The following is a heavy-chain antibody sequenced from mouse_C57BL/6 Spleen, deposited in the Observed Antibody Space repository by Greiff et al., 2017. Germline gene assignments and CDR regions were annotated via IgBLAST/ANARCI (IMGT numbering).Heavy chain of an antibody. CDR3: ARNSGITTVVAHFDV. V-gene: IGHV2-9-1*01. CDR2: IWTGGGT. CDR1: GFSLTSYA. J-gene: IGHJ1*03. D-gene: IGHD1-1*01. Sequence: VKLVESGPGLVAPSQSLSITCTVSGFSLTSYAISWVRQPPGKGLEWLGVIWTGGGTNYNSALKSRLSISKDNSKSQVFLKMNSLQTDDTARYYCARNSGITTVVAHFDVWGTGTTVTVSS.